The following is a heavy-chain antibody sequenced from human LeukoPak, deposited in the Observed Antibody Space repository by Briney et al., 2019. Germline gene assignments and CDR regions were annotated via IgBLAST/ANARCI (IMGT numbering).Heavy chain of an antibody. J-gene: IGHJ3*02. CDR2: ISSSGSTI. D-gene: IGHD2-15*01. CDR3: TRDSSGGSWIDEFDI. V-gene: IGHV3-48*03. CDR1: GFTFSSYA. Sequence: GGSLRLFCAASGFTFSSYAMNWVRQAPGKGLEWVSYISSSGSTIYYADSVKGRFTISRDNAKNSLYLQMNSLRAEDTAVYYCTRDSSGGSWIDEFDIWGQGTMDTVSS.